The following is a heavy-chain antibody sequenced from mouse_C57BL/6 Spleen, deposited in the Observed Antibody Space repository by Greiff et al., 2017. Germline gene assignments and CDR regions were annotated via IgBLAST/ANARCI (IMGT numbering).Heavy chain of an antibody. Sequence: QVQLMESGPGLVAPSQSLSITCTVSGFSFASYGVSWVHQPPGKGLEWLGVIWGDGSTNYHSALISRLSISKDNSKSQVFLKLNSLQTDDTATYYGAKAPITTVVASYYAMDYWGQGTSVTVSS. CDR2: IWGDGST. V-gene: IGHV2-3*01. CDR3: AKAPITTVVASYYAMDY. CDR1: GFSFASYG. D-gene: IGHD1-1*01. J-gene: IGHJ4*01.